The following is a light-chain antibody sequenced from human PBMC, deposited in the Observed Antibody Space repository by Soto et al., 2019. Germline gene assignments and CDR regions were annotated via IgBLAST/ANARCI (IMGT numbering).Light chain of an antibody. CDR2: GAS. Sequence: EIVLTQSPGTLSLSPGERATLSCRASQSVSSNLAWYQQKPGQAPRLLIYGASTRATGIPARFSGTGSGTDFTLTVSSLQSEDFGVYYCQQYNDWFSITFGQGTRLEI. CDR1: QSVSSN. CDR3: QQYNDWFSIT. V-gene: IGKV3-15*01. J-gene: IGKJ5*01.